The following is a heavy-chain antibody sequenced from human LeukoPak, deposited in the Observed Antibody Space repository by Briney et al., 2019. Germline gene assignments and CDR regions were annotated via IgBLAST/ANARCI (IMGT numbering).Heavy chain of an antibody. Sequence: GGSLILSCAASGFTVGYNYMTWVRQAPGKGLEWVSAIYDGGGTYYADSVKGRFTMSRDNSKSTLYLQMNSLRADDTAVYYCARGYSSPMGGQGILVTVSS. CDR3: ARGYSSPM. CDR1: GFTVGYNY. V-gene: IGHV3-53*01. J-gene: IGHJ4*02. D-gene: IGHD6-13*01. CDR2: IYDGGGT.